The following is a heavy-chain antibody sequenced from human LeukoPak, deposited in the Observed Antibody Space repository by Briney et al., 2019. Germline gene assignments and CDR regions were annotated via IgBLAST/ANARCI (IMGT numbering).Heavy chain of an antibody. D-gene: IGHD6-13*01. J-gene: IGHJ4*02. CDR3: ARASMRMTTAGLVDY. CDR1: GFTFSSYG. CDR2: ISYDGSNK. V-gene: IGHV3-30*03. Sequence: QPGRSLRLSCAASGFTFSSYGMHWVRQAPGKGLEWVALISYDGSNKYYADSVKGRLTISRDNAKNSLYLQMNSLRAEDTAVYYCARASMRMTTAGLVDYWGQGTLVTVSS.